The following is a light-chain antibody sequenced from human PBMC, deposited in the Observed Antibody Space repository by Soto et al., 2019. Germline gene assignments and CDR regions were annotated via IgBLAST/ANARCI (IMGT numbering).Light chain of an antibody. CDR1: SSDVGGYNY. J-gene: IGLJ1*01. V-gene: IGLV2-14*01. CDR2: AVT. CDR3: SSYTSSSTL. Sequence: QSVLTQPASVSGSPGQSITISCTGPSSDVGGYNYVSWYQQHPGKAPKLMIYAVTDRPSGVSSRFSGSKSGNTASLTISGLQAEDEADYYCSSYTSSSTLFGTGTKVTVL.